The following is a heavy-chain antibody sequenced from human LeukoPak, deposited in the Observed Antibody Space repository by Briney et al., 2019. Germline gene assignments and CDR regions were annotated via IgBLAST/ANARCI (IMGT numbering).Heavy chain of an antibody. V-gene: IGHV3-30*02. CDR3: ARDRYDSSGYYPSSFDY. D-gene: IGHD3-22*01. J-gene: IGHJ4*02. CDR2: IRYDGSNK. CDR1: GFTFSSYG. Sequence: GGSLRLSCAASGFTFSSYGMHWVRQAPGKGLEWVAFIRYDGSNKYYADSVKGRFTISRDNAKNSLYLQMNSLRAEDTAVYYCARDRYDSSGYYPSSFDYWGQGTLVTVSS.